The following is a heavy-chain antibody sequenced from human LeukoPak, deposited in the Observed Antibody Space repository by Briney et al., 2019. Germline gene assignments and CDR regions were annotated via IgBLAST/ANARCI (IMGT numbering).Heavy chain of an antibody. D-gene: IGHD1-26*01. V-gene: IGHV4-59*01. CDR3: ARASVFGSYFDY. CDR2: IYYSGST. CDR1: SGSISSYY. Sequence: SETLSLTCTVSSGSISSYYWSWIRQPPGKGLEWIGYIYYSGSTNYNPSLKSRVTISVDTSKNQFSLKLSSVTAADTAVYYCARASVFGSYFDYWGQGTLVTVSS. J-gene: IGHJ4*02.